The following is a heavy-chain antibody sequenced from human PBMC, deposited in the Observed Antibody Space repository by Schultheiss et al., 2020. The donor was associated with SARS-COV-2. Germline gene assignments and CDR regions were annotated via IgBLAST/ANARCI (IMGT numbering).Heavy chain of an antibody. CDR3: ARDKYYDFWSGYFVGGGYYYYGMDV. Sequence: GGSLRLSCAASGFTFSSYGMHWVRQAPGKGLEWVAVISYDGSNKYYADSVKGRFTISRDNSKNTLYLQMNSLRAEDTAVYYCARDKYYDFWSGYFVGGGYYYYGMDVWGQGTTVTVSS. J-gene: IGHJ6*02. CDR1: GFTFSSYG. CDR2: ISYDGSNK. V-gene: IGHV3-30*03. D-gene: IGHD3-3*01.